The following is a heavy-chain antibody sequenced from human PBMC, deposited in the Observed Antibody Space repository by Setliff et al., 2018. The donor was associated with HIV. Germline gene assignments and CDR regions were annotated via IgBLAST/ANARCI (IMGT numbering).Heavy chain of an antibody. D-gene: IGHD3-3*01. CDR2: INHSGST. CDR3: ARALTIFGVVTQDPPDY. CDR1: GGSFSAYY. V-gene: IGHV4-34*01. Sequence: PSETLSLTCAVYGGSFSAYYRNWIRQPPGKGLEWIGEINHSGSTNYNPSLKSRVTMSIDTSKNQFSLRLSSVTAADTAVYYCARALTIFGVVTQDPPDYWGQGTLVTVSS. J-gene: IGHJ4*02.